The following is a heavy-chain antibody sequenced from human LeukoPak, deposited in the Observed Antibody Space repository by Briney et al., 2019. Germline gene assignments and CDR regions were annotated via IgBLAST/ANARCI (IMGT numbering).Heavy chain of an antibody. CDR1: GFTFSDYY. V-gene: IGHV3-11*01. J-gene: IGHJ4*02. Sequence: SGGSLRLSCEASGFTFSDYYLTWIRQAPGKGLEWVSYISSSGETTYYADSVEGRFTISRDNDKNSLYLQMNSLGAEDTAVYYCARDRSGGIYYFDSWGQGALVTVAS. D-gene: IGHD2-15*01. CDR2: ISSSGETT. CDR3: ARDRSGGIYYFDS.